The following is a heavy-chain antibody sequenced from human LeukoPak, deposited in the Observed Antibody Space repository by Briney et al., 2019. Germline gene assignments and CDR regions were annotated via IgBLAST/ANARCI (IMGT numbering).Heavy chain of an antibody. J-gene: IGHJ4*02. CDR2: MNLKSGYT. D-gene: IGHD1-26*01. V-gene: IGHV1-8*03. Sequence: ASVRVSCRASGYTFTTYDINWVRQATGQGLEWMGWMNLKSGYTGYAQKFQGRVTITRDTSTSTVYMELSSLRSEDTAVYYCARVAGSINYWGQGTLVTVSS. CDR3: ARVAGSINY. CDR1: GYTFTTYD.